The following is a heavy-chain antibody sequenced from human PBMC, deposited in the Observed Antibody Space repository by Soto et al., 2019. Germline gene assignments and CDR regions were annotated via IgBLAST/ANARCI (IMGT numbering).Heavy chain of an antibody. CDR1: GFTFSSYA. Sequence: GGSLRLSCAASGFTFSSYAMSWVRQAPGKGLEWVSAISGSGGSTYYADSVKGRFTISRDNSKNTLYLQMNSLRAEDTAVYYCASHEYSSSNYYFDYWGQGTLVTVSS. J-gene: IGHJ4*02. V-gene: IGHV3-23*01. CDR3: ASHEYSSSNYYFDY. CDR2: ISGSGGST. D-gene: IGHD6-6*01.